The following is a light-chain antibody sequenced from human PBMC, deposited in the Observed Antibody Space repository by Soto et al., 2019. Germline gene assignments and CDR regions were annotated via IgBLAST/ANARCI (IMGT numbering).Light chain of an antibody. CDR1: SGHGNYV. V-gene: IGLV4-69*01. CDR3: QTWDTGNVV. J-gene: IGLJ2*01. CDR2: VKSDGSH. Sequence: QSVLTQSPSASASLGASVKLTCTLSSGHGNYVIAWHQQQPEKGPRYLMKVKSDGSHSKGDGIPDRFSGSSSGAERYLAISSLQSEDEADDYCQTWDTGNVVFGGGTKLTVL.